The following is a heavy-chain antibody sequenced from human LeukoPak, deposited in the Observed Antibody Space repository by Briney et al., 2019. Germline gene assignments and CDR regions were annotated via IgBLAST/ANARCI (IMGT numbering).Heavy chain of an antibody. CDR1: GGSISSYY. CDR3: ARDRYDYVWGSYVPTYYFDY. CDR2: IYYSGST. D-gene: IGHD3-16*01. V-gene: IGHV4-59*01. J-gene: IGHJ4*02. Sequence: SETLSLTCTVSGGSISSYYWSWIRQPPGKGLEWIGYIYYSGSTNYNPSLKSRVTISVDTSKNQFSLELSSVTAADTAVYYCARDRYDYVWGSYVPTYYFDYWGQGTLVTVSS.